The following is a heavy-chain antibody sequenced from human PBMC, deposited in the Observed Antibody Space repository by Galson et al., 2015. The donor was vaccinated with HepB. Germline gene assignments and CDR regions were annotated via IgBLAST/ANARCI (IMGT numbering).Heavy chain of an antibody. J-gene: IGHJ4*02. Sequence: SLRLSCAASGFTFSRYAMHWVRQAPGKGLEWVAVIWYDGSDKYYADSVKGRFTISRDNSKNTLYLQMNSLRAEDTAVYYCATDRERDGNNAGFDYWGQGTPVIVSS. CDR2: IWYDGSDK. D-gene: IGHD5-24*01. CDR1: GFTFSRYA. V-gene: IGHV3-33*01. CDR3: ATDRERDGNNAGFDY.